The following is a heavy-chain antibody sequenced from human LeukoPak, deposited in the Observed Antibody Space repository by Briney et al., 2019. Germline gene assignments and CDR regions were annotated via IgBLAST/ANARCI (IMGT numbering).Heavy chain of an antibody. CDR2: IYHSGST. J-gene: IGHJ4*02. CDR3: ARGDGYSGYDYFDY. D-gene: IGHD5-12*01. V-gene: IGHV4-38-2*02. CDR1: GYSISSGYY. Sequence: SETLSLTCTVSGYSISSGYYWGWIRQPPGKGLEWIGSIYHSGSTYYNPSLKSRVTISLDTSKRQFSLKLTSVTAADTAVYYCARGDGYSGYDYFDYWGQGTLVTVSS.